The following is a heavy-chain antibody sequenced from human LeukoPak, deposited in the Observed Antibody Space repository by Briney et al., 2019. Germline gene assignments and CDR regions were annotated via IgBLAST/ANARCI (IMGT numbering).Heavy chain of an antibody. CDR3: AKVQSDIVGAVFFAFDV. V-gene: IGHV3-21*06. Sequence: PGGSLRLSCGGSGFTFNSYSMNWARQAPGKGLEWVASIIGSGTEMFYADSLKGRFTISRDNSKNSLYLQVNSLRVEDTGVYYCAKVQSDIVGAVFFAFDVWGQGTMVSVSS. CDR2: IIGSGTEM. D-gene: IGHD1-26*01. J-gene: IGHJ3*01. CDR1: GFTFNSYS.